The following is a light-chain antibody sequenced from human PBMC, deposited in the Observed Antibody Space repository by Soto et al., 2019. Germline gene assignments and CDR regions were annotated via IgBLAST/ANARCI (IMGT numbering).Light chain of an antibody. Sequence: DIQLTQSPSFLSASVGDRVTITCRASQGISSYLAWYQQKPGKAPKLLIYAASTLQSGVPSRFSGSGSGTAFTLTSSSVQPEDFATYYCQQLNSYPRTFGQGTKVEIK. CDR1: QGISSY. CDR3: QQLNSYPRT. CDR2: AAS. J-gene: IGKJ1*01. V-gene: IGKV1-9*01.